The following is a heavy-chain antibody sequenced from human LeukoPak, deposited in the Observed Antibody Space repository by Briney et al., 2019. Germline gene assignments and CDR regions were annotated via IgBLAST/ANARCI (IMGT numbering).Heavy chain of an antibody. V-gene: IGHV5-51*01. Sequence: GESLKISCKGSGYNFINDWIGWVRQMPGKGLEWMGIIYPGDSDTRYSPSFQGQVTISADKSISTAYLQWSSLKASDTAMYYCARLATVTAPFDYWGQGILVTVSS. CDR2: IYPGDSDT. CDR3: ARLATVTAPFDY. CDR1: GYNFINDW. D-gene: IGHD4-17*01. J-gene: IGHJ4*02.